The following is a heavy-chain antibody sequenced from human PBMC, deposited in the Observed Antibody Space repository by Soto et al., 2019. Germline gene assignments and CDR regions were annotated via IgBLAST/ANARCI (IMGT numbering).Heavy chain of an antibody. CDR2: IIPVLGIA. V-gene: IGHV1-69*02. D-gene: IGHD5-18*01. Sequence: SVKVSCKASGGTFSTYTITWLRQAPGQGPEWMGRIIPVLGIANYAQKFQGRITITADKSTSTAYMELSSLRSEDTAVYYCARGGSRLWYLSAIYYYGMDVWGQGTTVTVSS. J-gene: IGHJ6*02. CDR3: ARGGSRLWYLSAIYYYGMDV. CDR1: GGTFSTYT.